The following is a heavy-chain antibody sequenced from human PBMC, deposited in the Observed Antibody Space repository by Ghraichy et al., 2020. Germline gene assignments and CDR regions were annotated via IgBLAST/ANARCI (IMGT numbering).Heavy chain of an antibody. J-gene: IGHJ3*02. CDR2: IYWDDDK. Sequence: SGPTLVKPTQTLTLTCTFSGFLLNTPGAGVAWIRQPPGKALEWLASIYWDDDKRYRPSLQSRLTITKDISKNQVVLTMTNMDFVDTATYYCAHRRSRYVDWILSGHDAFDIWGQGTMVSVSS. V-gene: IGHV2-5*02. CDR3: AHRRSRYVDWILSGHDAFDI. D-gene: IGHD3-9*01. CDR1: GFLLNTPGAG.